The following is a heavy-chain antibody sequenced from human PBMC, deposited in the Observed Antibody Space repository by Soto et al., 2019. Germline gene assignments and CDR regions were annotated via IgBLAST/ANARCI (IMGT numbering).Heavy chain of an antibody. D-gene: IGHD3-9*01. CDR2: ISYDGSNK. CDR1: GFNFSSYA. Sequence: GGSLRLSCAAPGFNFSSYAMHRVRQAPGKGLEWVAVISYDGSNKYYADSVKGRFTISRDNSKNTLYLQMNSLRAEDTAVYYCARDPYDILTGYVFPRVYYYYGMDVWGQGTTVTVSS. V-gene: IGHV3-30-3*01. CDR3: ARDPYDILTGYVFPRVYYYYGMDV. J-gene: IGHJ6*02.